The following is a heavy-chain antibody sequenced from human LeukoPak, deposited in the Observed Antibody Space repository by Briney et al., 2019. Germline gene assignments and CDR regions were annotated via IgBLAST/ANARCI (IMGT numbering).Heavy chain of an antibody. CDR3: AGVMRGAFDI. CDR2: LYSGGNT. CDR1: GFSLNDYT. V-gene: IGHV3-53*01. J-gene: IGHJ3*02. Sequence: GGSLRLSCAASGFSLNDYTLHWVRQAPGKGLEWVSLLYSGGNTYYADSVKGRFTISRDNSNNTLYLQLDSLRAEDTAIYYCAGVMRGAFDIWGQGTLVTVSS.